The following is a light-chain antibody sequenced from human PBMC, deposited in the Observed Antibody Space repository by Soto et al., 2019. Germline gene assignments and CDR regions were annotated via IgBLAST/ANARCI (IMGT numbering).Light chain of an antibody. V-gene: IGKV3D-20*01. CDR3: QQYAGSPRT. CDR1: LGISIN. Sequence: EIVMTQSPATLSVSPGESVTLSCGASLGISINLAWYQQKRGQAPRLLIHDASSRATGIPDRFSGSGSGTDFTLTISRLEPEDFAVYYCQQYAGSPRTFGQGTKVDI. J-gene: IGKJ1*01. CDR2: DAS.